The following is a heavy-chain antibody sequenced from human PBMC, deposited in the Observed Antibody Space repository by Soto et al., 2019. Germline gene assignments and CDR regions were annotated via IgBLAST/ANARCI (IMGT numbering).Heavy chain of an antibody. D-gene: IGHD2-15*01. V-gene: IGHV3-66*01. Sequence: RHRYAGSGFTVSRKYKSGRRHPPGKELEWVSLIQSGGPTYYADSVKGRFTISRDTSENTLHLQMDSLRAEDTAVYYCARDDVLCDGGRCYGVLLDVWGKRTTVTVSS. CDR1: GFTVSRKY. CDR2: IQSGGPT. J-gene: IGHJ6*04. CDR3: ARDDVLCDGGRCYGVLLDV.